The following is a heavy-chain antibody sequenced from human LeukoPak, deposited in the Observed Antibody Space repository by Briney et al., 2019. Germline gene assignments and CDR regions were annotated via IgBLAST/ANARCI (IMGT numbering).Heavy chain of an antibody. D-gene: IGHD3-22*01. Sequence: PGGSLRLSCAASGFTFSSYEMNWVRQAPGKGLEWVSYISSSGSTIYYADSVKGRFTISRDKAKNSLYLQMNSLRAEDTAVYYCARESDSSGFDYWGQGTLVTVSS. J-gene: IGHJ4*02. V-gene: IGHV3-48*03. CDR1: GFTFSSYE. CDR3: ARESDSSGFDY. CDR2: ISSSGSTI.